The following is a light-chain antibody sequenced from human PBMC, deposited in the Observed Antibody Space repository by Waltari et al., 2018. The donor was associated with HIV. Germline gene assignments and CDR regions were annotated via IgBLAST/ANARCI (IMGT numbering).Light chain of an antibody. CDR1: QSVNIS. J-gene: IGKJ5*01. CDR2: AAS. V-gene: IGKV1-12*01. CDR3: QQTESFPRIT. Sequence: DIQMTQSPSSVSASVGDRVTITCRTSQSVNISLAWYQQKPGRAPKLLIYAASSLQSGVPSRFSGSGSGTDFTLTISSLQPEDFATYFCQQTESFPRITFGQGTRL.